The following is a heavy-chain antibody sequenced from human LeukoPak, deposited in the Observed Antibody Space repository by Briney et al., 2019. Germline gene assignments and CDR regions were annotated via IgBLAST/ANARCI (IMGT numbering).Heavy chain of an antibody. Sequence: ASVKVSCKASGYTFTGYYMHWVRQAPGQGLEWMGWINPNSGGTNYAQKFQGRVTMSRDKSIRTAYMELSRLTSDDTAVYYCARNIWFGESADAFDIWGQGTMVTVSS. CDR2: INPNSGGT. J-gene: IGHJ3*02. V-gene: IGHV1-2*02. CDR1: GYTFTGYY. CDR3: ARNIWFGESADAFDI. D-gene: IGHD3-10*01.